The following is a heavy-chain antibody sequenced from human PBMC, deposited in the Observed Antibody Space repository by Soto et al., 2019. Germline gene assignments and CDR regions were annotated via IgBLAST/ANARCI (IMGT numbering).Heavy chain of an antibody. CDR1: GGSINSYY. D-gene: IGHD6-6*01. CDR3: ARQLRREYSSSSRLRYGMDV. Sequence: ETLSLTCTVSGGSINSYYWSWIRQSAGKGLEWMGIIFPGDSDTRYSPSVHGQGTTSADKSISTADLQWSSLKASDTAMYYWARQLRREYSSSSRLRYGMDVWGQGTTVTVSS. CDR2: IFPGDSDT. J-gene: IGHJ6*02. V-gene: IGHV5-51*01.